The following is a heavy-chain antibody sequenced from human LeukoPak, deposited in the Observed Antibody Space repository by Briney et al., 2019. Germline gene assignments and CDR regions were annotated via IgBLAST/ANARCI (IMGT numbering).Heavy chain of an antibody. CDR1: GYTFTSYD. V-gene: IGHV1-8*01. D-gene: IGHD6-19*01. Sequence: ASVKVSCKASGYTFTSYDINLVRQATGQGLEWMGGMNPNSGNTGYAQKFQGRVTMTRNTSISTAYMELRSLRSDDTAVYYCARDGIAVAGTNYYYGMDVWGQGTTVTVSS. CDR3: ARDGIAVAGTNYYYGMDV. CDR2: MNPNSGNT. J-gene: IGHJ6*02.